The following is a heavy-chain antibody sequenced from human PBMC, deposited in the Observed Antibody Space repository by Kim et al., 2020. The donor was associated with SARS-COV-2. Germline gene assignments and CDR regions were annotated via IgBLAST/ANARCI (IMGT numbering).Heavy chain of an antibody. CDR3: TRGAMSQLQDY. D-gene: IGHD2-2*01. J-gene: IGHJ4*02. CDR1: GFTFNNSP. V-gene: IGHV3-23*01. CDR2: ISGYSDSVT. Sequence: GGSLRLSCAASGFTFNNSPMTWVRQAPGKGLQWVSSISGYSDSVTFYTDSVKGRFTISRDNSRNTLYLHMNNLRAEDTAIYFCTRGAMSQLQDYWGQGTL.